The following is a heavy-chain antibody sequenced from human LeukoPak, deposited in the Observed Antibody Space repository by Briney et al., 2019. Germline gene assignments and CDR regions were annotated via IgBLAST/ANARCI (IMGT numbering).Heavy chain of an antibody. CDR1: GGTFSSYA. J-gene: IGHJ4*02. CDR2: IIPIFGTA. D-gene: IGHD3-10*01. CDR3: ARVTGSGSYRYYFDY. Sequence: ASVNVSCKASGGTFSSYAISWVRQAPGQGLEWMGGIIPIFGTANYAQKFQGRVTITTDESTSTAYMELSSLRSEDTAVYYCARVTGSGSYRYYFDYWGQGTLVTVSS. V-gene: IGHV1-69*05.